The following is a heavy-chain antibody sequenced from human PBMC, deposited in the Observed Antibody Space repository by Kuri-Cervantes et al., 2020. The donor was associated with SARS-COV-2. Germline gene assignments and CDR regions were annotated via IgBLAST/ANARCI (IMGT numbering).Heavy chain of an antibody. D-gene: IGHD3-3*01. CDR1: GFTFSNAW. CDR2: IKSKTDGGTT. J-gene: IGHJ3*02. V-gene: IGHV3-15*01. CDR3: TTYYDFWSGYYSSDAFDI. Sequence: GESLKISCAASGFTFSNAWMSWVRQAPGKGLEWVGRIKSKTDGGTTDYAAPVKGRFTISRDDSKNTLYLQMNSLKTEDTAVYYCTTYYDFWSGYYSSDAFDIWGQGTMVTDSS.